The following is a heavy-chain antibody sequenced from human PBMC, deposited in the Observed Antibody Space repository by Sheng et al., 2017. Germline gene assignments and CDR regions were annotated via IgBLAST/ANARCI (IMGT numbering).Heavy chain of an antibody. D-gene: IGHD3-3*01. Sequence: QVQLVESGGGLVKPGGSLRLSCAASGFTFNDYYMSWIRQAPGKGLEWVSYIGWSGGTKNYADSVKGRFTISRDNAKNSLYLQMNSLRAEDTAVYFCARSLYGLIIIPPPDAFDLWGLGTMVTVSS. CDR1: GFTFNDYY. V-gene: IGHV3-11*04. CDR3: ARSLYGLIIIPPPDAFDL. CDR2: IGWSGGTK. J-gene: IGHJ3*01.